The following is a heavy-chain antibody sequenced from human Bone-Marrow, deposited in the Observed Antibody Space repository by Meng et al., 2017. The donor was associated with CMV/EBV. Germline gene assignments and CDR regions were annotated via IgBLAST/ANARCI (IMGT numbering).Heavy chain of an antibody. V-gene: IGHV3-11*01. CDR1: GFSFSDYF. CDR3: ARDCSGAGCYSGIDY. J-gene: IGHJ4*02. CDR2: ISSSGSTI. D-gene: IGHD2-15*01. Sequence: GGSLRLSCAVSGFSFSDYFMNWIRQAPGKGLEWVSYISSSGSTIYYADSVKGRFTISRDNAKNSLFLQMNRLRAEDTAVYYCARDCSGAGCYSGIDYWGQGTLVTGSS.